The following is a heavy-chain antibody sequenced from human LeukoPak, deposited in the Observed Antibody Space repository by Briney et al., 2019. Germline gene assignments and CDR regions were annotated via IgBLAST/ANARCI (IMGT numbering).Heavy chain of an antibody. Sequence: GGSLRLSCVASGFSFKDHGMHWVRQAPGKGLEWVAFMRYDGSQILYTDSVKGRLIISRDNSKSTLHLQIDRLRVDDTAVYYCAKRLWFGDSLGGTFDYWGQGTLVTVSP. D-gene: IGHD3-10*01. CDR1: GFSFKDHG. CDR3: AKRLWFGDSLGGTFDY. CDR2: MRYDGSQI. V-gene: IGHV3-30*02. J-gene: IGHJ4*02.